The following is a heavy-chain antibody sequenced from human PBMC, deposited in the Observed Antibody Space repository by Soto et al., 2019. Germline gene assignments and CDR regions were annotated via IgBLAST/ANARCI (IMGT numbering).Heavy chain of an antibody. CDR2: ISYDGSNK. Sequence: GGSLRLSCAASGFTFSSYGMHWVRQAPGKGLEWVAVISYDGSNKYYADSVKGRFTISRDNSKNTLYLQMNSLRAEDTAVYYCANELELFTVYYYGMDVWGQGTTVTVSS. D-gene: IGHD1-7*01. CDR3: ANELELFTVYYYGMDV. V-gene: IGHV3-30*18. J-gene: IGHJ6*02. CDR1: GFTFSSYG.